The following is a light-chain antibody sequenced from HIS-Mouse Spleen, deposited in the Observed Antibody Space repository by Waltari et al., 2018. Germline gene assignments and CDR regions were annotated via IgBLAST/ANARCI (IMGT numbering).Light chain of an antibody. J-gene: IGLJ3*02. V-gene: IGLV1-47*01. CDR1: SSNTGSNY. Sequence: QSVLTQPPSASGTPGQRVTISCSGSSSNTGSNYVSSYPQLPGTAPTLLIYSNNQRPSGVPDRFSGSKSGTSASLAISGLRSEDEADYYCAAWDDSLSGWVFGGGTKLTVL. CDR3: AAWDDSLSGWV. CDR2: SNN.